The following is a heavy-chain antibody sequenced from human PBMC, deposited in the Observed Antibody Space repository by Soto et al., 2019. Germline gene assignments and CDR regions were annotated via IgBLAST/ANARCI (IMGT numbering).Heavy chain of an antibody. CDR3: VRGSDRYKCGC. V-gene: IGHV4-31*03. Sequence: QVQVQESGPGLVKPSQTLALTCTVSGDSIINGLYYCTGIRQHPVKGLAWIGHAHYSGTIYYNPSLTSRVTMAVDTSTTHVSLEWSSVTVAAAAVYYGVRGSDRYKCGCWGQGTLVTVSS. D-gene: IGHD6-19*01. CDR1: GDSIINGLYY. J-gene: IGHJ4*02. CDR2: AHYSGTI.